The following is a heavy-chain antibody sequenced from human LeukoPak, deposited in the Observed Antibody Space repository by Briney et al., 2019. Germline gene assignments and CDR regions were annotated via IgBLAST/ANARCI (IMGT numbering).Heavy chain of an antibody. Sequence: GGSLRLSCAASGFIFNSYVMTWVRQAPGKGLEWVSALSGSGGSTYYADSVKGRFTISRDNSKNTLYLQMNSLRAEDTAIYYCAKDRSWGLDYWGQGTLVTVPS. V-gene: IGHV3-23*01. CDR1: GFIFNSYV. CDR2: LSGSGGST. D-gene: IGHD7-27*01. CDR3: AKDRSWGLDY. J-gene: IGHJ4*02.